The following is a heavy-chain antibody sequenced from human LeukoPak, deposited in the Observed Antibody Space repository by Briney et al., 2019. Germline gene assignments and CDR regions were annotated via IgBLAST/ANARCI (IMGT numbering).Heavy chain of an antibody. CDR3: ARRSRLYKHETTGYHDS. Sequence: ETLPLTCNVSGDYITTTNYYWAWIRQPPGKGLEWVASVFYSGTTYYNPSLKSRVVISMDTSKKQISLTLSSVTATDTAIYYCARRSRLYKHETTGYHDSWGQGTLVTVSS. D-gene: IGHD3-9*01. J-gene: IGHJ4*02. V-gene: IGHV4-39*01. CDR2: VFYSGTT. CDR1: GDYITTTNYY.